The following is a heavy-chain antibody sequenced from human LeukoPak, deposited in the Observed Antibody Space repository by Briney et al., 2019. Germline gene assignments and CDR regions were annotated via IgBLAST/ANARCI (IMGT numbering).Heavy chain of an antibody. Sequence: PSETLSLTCTVSGGSIRSDHWSWIRQPPGKGLEFIGYIYFSGSTSYNPSLKSRVTISVDSSKTQLSLTLRSVTAAHTAVYYCARAHDYGDYKKWFDPWGQGTLVTVSS. CDR1: GGSIRSDH. CDR2: IYFSGST. J-gene: IGHJ5*02. CDR3: ARAHDYGDYKKWFDP. D-gene: IGHD4-17*01. V-gene: IGHV4-59*01.